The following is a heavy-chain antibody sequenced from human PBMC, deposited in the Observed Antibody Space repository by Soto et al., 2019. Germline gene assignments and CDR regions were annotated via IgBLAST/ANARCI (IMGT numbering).Heavy chain of an antibody. CDR1: GFSLSTSGVG. Sequence: QITLKESGPTLVKPTQTLTLTCTFSGFSLSTSGVGVGWIRQPPGKALEWLALIYWDDDKRYSPSLKSRLTLTQDTSHNHVVLTMTYMDPVDTATYYCAHNRLGSGSYSWYFDLWGRGTLVTVSS. CDR2: IYWDDDK. D-gene: IGHD3-10*01. CDR3: AHNRLGSGSYSWYFDL. J-gene: IGHJ2*01. V-gene: IGHV2-5*02.